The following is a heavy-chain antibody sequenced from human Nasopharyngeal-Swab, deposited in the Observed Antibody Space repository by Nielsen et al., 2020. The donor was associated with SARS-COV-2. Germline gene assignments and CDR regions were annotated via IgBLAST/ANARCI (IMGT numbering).Heavy chain of an antibody. CDR2: IYSGGSST. Sequence: GGSLRLSCAASGFTFSSYAMSWVRQAPGKGLEWVSVIYSGGSSTYYADSVKGRFTISRDNSKNTLYLQMNSLRAEDTAVYHCARFEGITMVRGAVDVWGQGTTVSVSS. V-gene: IGHV3-23*03. D-gene: IGHD3-10*01. CDR1: GFTFSSYA. CDR3: ARFEGITMVRGAVDV. J-gene: IGHJ6*02.